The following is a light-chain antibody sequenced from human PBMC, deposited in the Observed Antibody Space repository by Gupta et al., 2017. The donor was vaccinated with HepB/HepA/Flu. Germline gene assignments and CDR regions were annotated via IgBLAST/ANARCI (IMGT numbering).Light chain of an antibody. J-gene: IGKJ5*01. CDR3: QQLNSYSIT. Sequence: DIQLTQSPSFLSASVGDRVTITCRASQGISSYLAWYQQKPGKAPKLLIYAASTLQSGVPSRLSGSGSGTEFTLTISSLQPEDFATYYCQQLNSYSITFGQGTRLEIK. CDR1: QGISSY. V-gene: IGKV1-9*01. CDR2: AAS.